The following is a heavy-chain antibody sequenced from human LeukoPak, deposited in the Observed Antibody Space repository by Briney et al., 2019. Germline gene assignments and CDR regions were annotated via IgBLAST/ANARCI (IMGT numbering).Heavy chain of an antibody. V-gene: IGHV3-21*01. D-gene: IGHD1-1*01. CDR1: GFTFSSYR. CDR2: ISSSSSYI. J-gene: IGHJ6*03. Sequence: GGSLRLSCAASGFTFSSYRMNWVRQAPGKGLEWVSSISSSSSYIYYADSLKGRFIISRDNAKNSLYLQMNSLRAEDTAVYYCARDGRPYYYMDVWGKGTTVTVSS. CDR3: ARDGRPYYYMDV.